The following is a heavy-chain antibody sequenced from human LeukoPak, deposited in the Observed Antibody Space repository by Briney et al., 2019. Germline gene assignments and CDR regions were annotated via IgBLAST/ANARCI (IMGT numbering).Heavy chain of an antibody. CDR2: IYYSGST. D-gene: IGHD6-13*01. CDR3: ARGMKGVAAARHYYYMDV. Sequence: PSETLSLTCTVSGGSISSSSYYWGWIRQPPGKGLEWIGSIYYSGSTYYNPSLKSRVTISVDTSKNQFSLKLSSVTAADTAVYYCARGMKGVAAARHYYYMDVWGKGTTVTVSS. V-gene: IGHV4-39*07. J-gene: IGHJ6*03. CDR1: GGSISSSSYY.